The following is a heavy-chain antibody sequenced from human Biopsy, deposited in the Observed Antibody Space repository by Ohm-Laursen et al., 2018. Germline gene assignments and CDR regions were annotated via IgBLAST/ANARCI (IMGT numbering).Heavy chain of an antibody. D-gene: IGHD3-22*01. CDR1: VGSISSVGSY. CDR3: ARGDYFYSNGYFWFDP. J-gene: IGHJ5*02. V-gene: IGHV4-31*01. Sequence: TLSLTCTVSVGSISSVGSYWRSIRQRPGKGLEWIGYIFNSANTYYNPSLKNLITISGDTSKNQFSLKLNSVTAADTAVYYCARGDYFYSNGYFWFDPWGQGTLVTVSS. CDR2: IFNSANT.